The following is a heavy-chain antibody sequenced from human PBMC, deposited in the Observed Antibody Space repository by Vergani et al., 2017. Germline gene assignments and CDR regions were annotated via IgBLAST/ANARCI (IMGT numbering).Heavy chain of an antibody. Sequence: EVQLVESGGGLVKPGGSLRLSCAASGFSFSSYSTNWVRQAPGKGLEWVASISGSSSYVFYRDSVEGRFTITRDNAKKSVYVQMNSLRAEDTAMYFCARGLWDCTHIRCSPPSYWGQGTQVTVSS. CDR2: ISGSSSYV. V-gene: IGHV3-21*02. D-gene: IGHD2-8*01. CDR1: GFSFSSYS. CDR3: ARGLWDCTHIRCSPPSY. J-gene: IGHJ4*02.